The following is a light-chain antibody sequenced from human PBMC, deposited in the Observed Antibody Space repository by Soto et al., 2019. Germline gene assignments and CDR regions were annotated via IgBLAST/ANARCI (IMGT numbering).Light chain of an antibody. CDR2: DVT. J-gene: IGLJ3*02. V-gene: IGLV2-11*01. CDR3: CSYAGSFAWV. CDR1: SSDVGGYNY. Sequence: QSALTQPRSVSGSPGQSVTISCTGTSSDVGGYNYVSWYQQHPGKAPKLMIYDVTKRPSGVPDRFSGPKSGNTASLTISGLHAEDEADYYCCSYAGSFAWVFGGGTKLNVL.